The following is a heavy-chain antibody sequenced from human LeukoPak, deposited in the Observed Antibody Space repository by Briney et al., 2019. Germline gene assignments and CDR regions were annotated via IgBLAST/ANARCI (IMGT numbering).Heavy chain of an antibody. CDR2: INHSGST. J-gene: IGHJ6*03. V-gene: IGHV4-34*01. D-gene: IGHD1-26*01. CDR1: GGSFSGYY. CDR3: ASQGHHGKIVGTTLSYFYMDV. Sequence: SETLSLTCAVYGGSFSGYYWSWIRQPPGKGLEWIGEINHSGSTNYNPSLKSRVTISVDTSKNQFSLKLSSVTAANTAFYYCASQGHHGKIVGTTLSYFYMDVWGKGTTVTVSS.